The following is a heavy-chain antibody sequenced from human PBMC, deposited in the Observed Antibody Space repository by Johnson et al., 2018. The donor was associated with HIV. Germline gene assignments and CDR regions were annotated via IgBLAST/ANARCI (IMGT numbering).Heavy chain of an antibody. D-gene: IGHD3-22*01. Sequence: VQLVESGGGLVQPGGSLRLSCAASGFTFSTYAMSWVCQAPGRGLEWVSAISGGGGSTYYADSVKVRFTISRDNSKNTVYLQMNSLRAEDTAVYYCARGRPSGSHDAFDIWGQGTMVTVSS. J-gene: IGHJ3*02. V-gene: IGHV3-23*04. CDR3: ARGRPSGSHDAFDI. CDR2: ISGGGGST. CDR1: GFTFSTYA.